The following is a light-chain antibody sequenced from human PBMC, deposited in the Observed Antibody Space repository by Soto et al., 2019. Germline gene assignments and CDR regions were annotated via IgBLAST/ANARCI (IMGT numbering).Light chain of an antibody. Sequence: QAVVTQPPSVSAAPGQKVTISCSGSNSNIGNNFVSWYQHLPGTAPKLLIYDNNQRPSGIPDRFSGSRSGTSATLGITGLQTGDEADYYCGTWDSSLRVVFGGGTQLTVL. CDR1: NSNIGNNF. V-gene: IGLV1-51*01. CDR2: DNN. J-gene: IGLJ2*01. CDR3: GTWDSSLRVV.